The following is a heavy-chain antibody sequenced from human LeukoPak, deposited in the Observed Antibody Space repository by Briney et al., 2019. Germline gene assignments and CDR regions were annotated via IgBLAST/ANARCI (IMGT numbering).Heavy chain of an antibody. CDR1: GGSISSYY. D-gene: IGHD3-22*01. CDR2: IYTSGST. J-gene: IGHJ6*02. Sequence: SETLSLTCTVSGGSISSYYWSWIRQPAGKGLEWIGRIYTSGSTNYNPSLKSRVTMSVDTSKNQFSLKLSSVTAADTAVYYCARTDSSGYHGYYGMDVWAKGPRSPSP. V-gene: IGHV4-4*07. CDR3: ARTDSSGYHGYYGMDV.